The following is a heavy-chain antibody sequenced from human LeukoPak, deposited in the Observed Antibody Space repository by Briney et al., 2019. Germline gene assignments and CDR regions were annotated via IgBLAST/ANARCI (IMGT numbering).Heavy chain of an antibody. J-gene: IGHJ4*02. CDR1: GFTFSSYE. CDR2: ISSSGSTI. D-gene: IGHD3-10*01. V-gene: IGHV3-48*03. CDR3: ARVSIPLGFGVDNYFDY. Sequence: PGGSLRLSCAASGFTFSSYEMNWVRQAPGKGLEWVSYISSSGSTIYYADSVKGRFTISRDNAKNSLYLRMNSLRAEDTAVYYCARVSIPLGFGVDNYFDYWGQGTLVTVSS.